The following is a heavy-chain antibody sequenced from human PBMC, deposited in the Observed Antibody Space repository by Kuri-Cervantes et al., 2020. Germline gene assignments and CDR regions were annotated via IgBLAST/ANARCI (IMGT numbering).Heavy chain of an antibody. Sequence: ASVKVSCKASGYTFASYYMHWVRQAPGQGLEWMGIINPSGGSTSYAQKFQGRVTMTRDTSTSTVYMELSSLRSEDTAVYYCARLEKQWLPGLWGQGTLVTVSS. CDR3: ARLEKQWLPGL. J-gene: IGHJ4*02. CDR1: GYTFASYY. CDR2: INPSGGST. V-gene: IGHV1-46*01. D-gene: IGHD6-19*01.